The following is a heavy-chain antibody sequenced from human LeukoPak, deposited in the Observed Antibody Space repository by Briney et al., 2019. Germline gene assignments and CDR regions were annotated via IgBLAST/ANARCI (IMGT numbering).Heavy chain of an antibody. D-gene: IGHD2-2*01. CDR3: ARKLLVPRETFDP. V-gene: IGHV1-3*01. J-gene: IGHJ5*02. CDR1: GYTFTGYY. Sequence: ASVKVSCKASGYTFTGYYVHWVRQAPGQGLEWMGWINAGNGNTKYSQKFQGRVTITRDTSASTAYMELSSLRSEDTAVYYCARKLLVPRETFDPWGQGTLVTVSS. CDR2: INAGNGNT.